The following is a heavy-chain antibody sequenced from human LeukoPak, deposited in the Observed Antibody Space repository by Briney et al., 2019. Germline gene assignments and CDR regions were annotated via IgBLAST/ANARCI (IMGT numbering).Heavy chain of an antibody. Sequence: PSETLSLTCTVSGGSIRSGDYYWSWIRQPPGKGLKWIGYIYYSGSTNYNPSLKSRVTISVDTSKNQFSLKLSSVTAADTAVYYCARTTFGGPISGVDYWGQGTLVTVSS. D-gene: IGHD3-16*01. CDR3: ARTTFGGPISGVDY. CDR2: IYYSGST. CDR1: GGSIRSGDYY. V-gene: IGHV4-61*08. J-gene: IGHJ4*02.